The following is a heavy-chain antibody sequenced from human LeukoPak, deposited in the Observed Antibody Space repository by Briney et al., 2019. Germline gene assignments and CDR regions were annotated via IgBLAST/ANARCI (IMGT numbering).Heavy chain of an antibody. D-gene: IGHD5-12*01. CDR3: ARGRGGYEGDAFDN. CDR1: GGSISSYY. J-gene: IGHJ3*02. Sequence: SETLSLTCTVSGGSISSYYWSWIRRPPGKGLEWIGYIYYSGSTNYNPSPESRVTISVDTSKNQFSLKLSSVTAADTAVYYCARGRGGYEGDAFDNWGQGTMVTVSS. V-gene: IGHV4-59*01. CDR2: IYYSGST.